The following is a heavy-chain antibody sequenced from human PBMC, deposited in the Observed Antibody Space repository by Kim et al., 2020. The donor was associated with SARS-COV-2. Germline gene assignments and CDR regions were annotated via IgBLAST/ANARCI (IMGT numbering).Heavy chain of an antibody. D-gene: IGHD6-19*01. CDR3: SSRQNPGYSSGSDAFDI. J-gene: IGHJ3*02. Sequence: KGRFTISRDNSKNTLYLQMNSLRAEDTAVYYYSSRQNPGYSSGSDAFDIWGQGTMVTVSS. V-gene: IGHV3-53*01.